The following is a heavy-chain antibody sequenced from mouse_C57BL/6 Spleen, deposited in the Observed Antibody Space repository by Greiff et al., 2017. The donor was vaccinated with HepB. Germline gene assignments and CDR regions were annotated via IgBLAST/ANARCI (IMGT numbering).Heavy chain of an antibody. Sequence: EVQLQQSGAELVRPGASVKLSCTASGFNIKDDYMHWVKQRPEQGLEWIGWIDPETGDTEYASKFQGKATITADTSSNTAYLQLSSLTSEDTAVYYCTTSSTTVVARDCDYWGQGTTLTVSS. CDR3: TTSSTTVVARDCDY. V-gene: IGHV14-4*01. D-gene: IGHD1-1*01. CDR2: IDPETGDT. CDR1: GFNIKDDY. J-gene: IGHJ2*01.